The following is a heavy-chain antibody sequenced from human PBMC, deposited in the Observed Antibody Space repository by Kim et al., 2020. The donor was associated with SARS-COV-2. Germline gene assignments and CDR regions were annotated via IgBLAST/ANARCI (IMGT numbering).Heavy chain of an antibody. Sequence: VKGRFTISRDNSKNTLYLQMNSLRAEDTAVYYCAKERYYDSSGYYSPFDYWGQGTLVTVSS. D-gene: IGHD3-22*01. V-gene: IGHV3-23*01. J-gene: IGHJ4*02. CDR3: AKERYYDSSGYYSPFDY.